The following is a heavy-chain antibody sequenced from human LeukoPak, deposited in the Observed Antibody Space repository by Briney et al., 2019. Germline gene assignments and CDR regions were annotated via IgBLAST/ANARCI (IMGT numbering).Heavy chain of an antibody. Sequence: ASVKVSCKASGYTFTGYYMHWVRQAPGQGLEWMGWINPNSGGTNYAQKFQGRVTMTRDTSISTAYMELSRLRSDDTAVYYCARVKREFGSSSWYGVFDYWGQGTLVTVSS. V-gene: IGHV1-2*02. J-gene: IGHJ4*02. D-gene: IGHD6-13*01. CDR2: INPNSGGT. CDR3: ARVKREFGSSSWYGVFDY. CDR1: GYTFTGYY.